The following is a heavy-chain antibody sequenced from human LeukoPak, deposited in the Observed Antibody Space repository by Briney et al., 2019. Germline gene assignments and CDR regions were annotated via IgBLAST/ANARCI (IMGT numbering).Heavy chain of an antibody. V-gene: IGHV3-74*01. CDR1: GFTFSSYW. D-gene: IGHD4-17*01. CDR3: ARGGDYPFDY. CDR2: INSGGSST. Sequence: QSGGSLRLSCAASGFTFSSYWMHWVRQVPGKGLVWVSRINSGGSSTSHADSVKGRFTISRDNAKNTLYLQMNSQRAEDTAVYYCARGGDYPFDYWGQGTLVTVSS. J-gene: IGHJ4*02.